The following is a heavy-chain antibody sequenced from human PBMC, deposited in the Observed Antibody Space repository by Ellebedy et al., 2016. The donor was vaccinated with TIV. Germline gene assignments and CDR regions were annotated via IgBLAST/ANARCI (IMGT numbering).Heavy chain of an antibody. Sequence: GESLKISCAASGFTFSNYWMTWARQAPGKGLEWVANIKQDGSEEYYVDSVKGRFAISRDNARNSLHLQMNSLRAEDTAVYYCARDQWLGRAYYFDNWGQGTLVTVSS. CDR3: ARDQWLGRAYYFDN. J-gene: IGHJ4*02. D-gene: IGHD6-19*01. CDR2: IKQDGSEE. CDR1: GFTFSNYW. V-gene: IGHV3-7*01.